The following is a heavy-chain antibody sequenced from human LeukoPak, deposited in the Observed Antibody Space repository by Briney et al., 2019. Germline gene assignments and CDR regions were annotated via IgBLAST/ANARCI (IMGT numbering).Heavy chain of an antibody. Sequence: GGSLRLSCSASGFTFSTYAMHWVRQAPGKGLEYVSAISSYGGSTYYADSVRGRFTISRDNSKNTLYLQMSSLRAVDTAVYYCVKDNEAGGSPFDRWGQGTLVTVSS. CDR3: VKDNEAGGSPFDR. V-gene: IGHV3-64D*09. D-gene: IGHD1-1*01. CDR1: GFTFSTYA. CDR2: ISSYGGST. J-gene: IGHJ4*02.